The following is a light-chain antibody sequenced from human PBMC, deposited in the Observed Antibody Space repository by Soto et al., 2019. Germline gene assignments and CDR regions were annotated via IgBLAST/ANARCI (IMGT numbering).Light chain of an antibody. CDR3: AAWDDYLSAWV. J-gene: IGLJ3*02. CDR2: RND. Sequence: QSVLTQPPSASATPGQSVIISCSGSSSDVGRNYVHWYQQFPGTAPKLLIYRNDQRPSGVPDRFSGSKFGTSGSLAISGLRPEDEADYYCAAWDDYLSAWVFGGGTKATVL. CDR1: SSDVGRNY. V-gene: IGLV1-47*01.